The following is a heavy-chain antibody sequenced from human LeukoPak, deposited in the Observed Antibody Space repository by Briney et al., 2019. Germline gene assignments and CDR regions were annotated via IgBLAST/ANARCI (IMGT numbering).Heavy chain of an antibody. CDR2: INPNSGGT. CDR1: GYTFTVYY. D-gene: IGHD1-26*01. CDR3: ARGLSGSYLFDY. J-gene: IGHJ4*02. Sequence: ASVKVSCKASGYTFTVYYMHWVRQAPGQGLEWMGWINPNSGGTNYAQKFQGRVTMTRDTSTSTAYMELSRLRSDDTAVYYCARGLSGSYLFDYWGQGTLVTVSS. V-gene: IGHV1-2*02.